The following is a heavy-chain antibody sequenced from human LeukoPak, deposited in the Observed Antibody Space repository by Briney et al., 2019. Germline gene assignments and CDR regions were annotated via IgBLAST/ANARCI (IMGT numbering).Heavy chain of an antibody. D-gene: IGHD4-17*01. J-gene: IGHJ3*02. V-gene: IGHV4-39*07. Sequence: PSETLSLTCTVSGGSISSSSYYWGWIRQPPGKGLEWIGSIYYSGSTYYNPSPKSRVTISVDTSKNQFSLKLSSVTAADTVVYYCARDRQAYGDYDAFDIWGQGTMVTVSS. CDR2: IYYSGST. CDR1: GGSISSSSYY. CDR3: ARDRQAYGDYDAFDI.